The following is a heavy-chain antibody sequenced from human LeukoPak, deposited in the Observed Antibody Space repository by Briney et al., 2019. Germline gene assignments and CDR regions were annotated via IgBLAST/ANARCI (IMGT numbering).Heavy chain of an antibody. V-gene: IGHV4-59*08. Sequence: SGTLSLTCTVSGGSISSYYWSWIRQPPGKGLEWIGYIYYSGTTNYNPSLKSRVTISVDTSKNQFSLKLSSVTAADTAVYYCASGGAELYYYYMDVWGKGTTVTVSS. J-gene: IGHJ6*03. CDR3: ASGGAELYYYYMDV. D-gene: IGHD1-7*01. CDR1: GGSISSYY. CDR2: IYYSGTT.